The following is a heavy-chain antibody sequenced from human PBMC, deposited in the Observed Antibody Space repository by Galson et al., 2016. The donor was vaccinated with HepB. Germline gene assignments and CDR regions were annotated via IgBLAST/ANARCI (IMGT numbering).Heavy chain of an antibody. CDR3: AKHVVNLAVVVIPARAFDI. CDR1: GGSIISSSYY. J-gene: IGHJ3*02. Sequence: SETLSLTCTVSGGSIISSSYYWGWIRQPPGKGLEWLGTIYYSGDSYYNPSLRSRVTISVDTSKNHFSLNLSSVTAADTAMYYCAKHVVNLAVVVIPARAFDIWGQGTMVTVSS. CDR2: IYYSGDS. D-gene: IGHD2-15*01. V-gene: IGHV4-39*01.